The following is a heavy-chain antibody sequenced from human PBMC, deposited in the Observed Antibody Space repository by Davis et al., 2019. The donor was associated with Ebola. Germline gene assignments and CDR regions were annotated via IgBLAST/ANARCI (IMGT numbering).Heavy chain of an antibody. D-gene: IGHD2-2*01. Sequence: GESLKISCAASGFTFSSYPMHWVRQAPGKGLEWVAVMLHDGYNKYYADSVKGRFTISRDNSKNTLYLQMNSLRAEDTAVYYCAKDSGYCSSTSCFIYYYYGMDVWGQGTTVTVSS. CDR3: AKDSGYCSSTSCFIYYYYGMDV. CDR1: GFTFSSYP. J-gene: IGHJ6*02. CDR2: MLHDGYNK. V-gene: IGHV3-30-3*01.